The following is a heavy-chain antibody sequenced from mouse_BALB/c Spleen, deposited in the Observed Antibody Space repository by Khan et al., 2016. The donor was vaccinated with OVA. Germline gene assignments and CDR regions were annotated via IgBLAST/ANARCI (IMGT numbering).Heavy chain of an antibody. CDR3: VRVNYYGSRHYAMDY. D-gene: IGHD1-1*01. CDR1: GYTFTSYW. J-gene: IGHJ4*01. CDR2: ISPGSGTT. Sequence: DLVKPGASVKLSCKASGYTFTSYWINWIKQRPGQGLEWIGRISPGSGTTYYNEMFKGKATLTVDTSSSTAYIQLSRLSSEDSAVFFCVRVNYYGSRHYAMDYRGQGTSVTCSS. V-gene: IGHV1S41*01.